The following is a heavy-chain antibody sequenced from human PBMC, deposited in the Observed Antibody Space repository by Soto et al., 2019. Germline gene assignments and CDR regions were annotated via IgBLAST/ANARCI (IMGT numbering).Heavy chain of an antibody. CDR3: ARNRYCSSTSCYVLFDY. CDR1: GYTFTSYA. CDR2: INAGNGNT. D-gene: IGHD2-2*01. Sequence: QVQLVQSVAEVKKPGASVKVSCKASGYTFTSYAMHWVRQAPGQRLEWMGWINAGNGNTKYSQKFQGRVTITRDTSASTAYMELSSLRSEDTAVYYCARNRYCSSTSCYVLFDYWGQGTLVTVSS. J-gene: IGHJ4*02. V-gene: IGHV1-3*01.